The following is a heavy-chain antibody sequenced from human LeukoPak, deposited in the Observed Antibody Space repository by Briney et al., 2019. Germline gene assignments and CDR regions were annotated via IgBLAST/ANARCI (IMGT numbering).Heavy chain of an antibody. V-gene: IGHV1-8*03. Sequence: ASVKVSCKASGGTFSSYAISWVRQATGQGLEWMGWMNPNSGNTGYAQKFQGRVTITRNTSISTAYMELSSLRAEDTALYYCARRYSSSWYRGYYYYMDVWGKGTTVTVSS. CDR1: GGTFSSYA. J-gene: IGHJ6*03. D-gene: IGHD6-13*01. CDR3: ARRYSSSWYRGYYYYMDV. CDR2: MNPNSGNT.